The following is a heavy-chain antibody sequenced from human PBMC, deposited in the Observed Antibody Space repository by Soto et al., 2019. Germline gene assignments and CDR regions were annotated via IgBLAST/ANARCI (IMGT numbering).Heavy chain of an antibody. Sequence: EVQLVESGGGLVQPGGSLRLSCAASGFTFSSYWMYWVRQAPGKGLEWVANIKPDGSERYYVDSVKGRFTISRDNAKNSLYLQMNSLRVEDTDLYYCARDAPGGYYNYWGQGTLVTVSS. V-gene: IGHV3-7*01. CDR2: IKPDGSER. CDR1: GFTFSSYW. D-gene: IGHD2-15*01. CDR3: ARDAPGGYYNY. J-gene: IGHJ4*02.